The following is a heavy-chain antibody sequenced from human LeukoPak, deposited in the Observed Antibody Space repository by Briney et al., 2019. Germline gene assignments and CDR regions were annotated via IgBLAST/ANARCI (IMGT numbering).Heavy chain of an antibody. Sequence: SETLSLTCIVSGDSINSYYWSWIRQPAGKGLEWVGAIYSSGSTTYSPSLKSRVTMSVDTSKNQFSLKLSPVTAADSAVYYCARGSSGWFLHFFDPWGQGTLVTVSS. J-gene: IGHJ5*02. V-gene: IGHV4-4*07. D-gene: IGHD6-19*01. CDR1: GDSINSYY. CDR2: IYSSGST. CDR3: ARGSSGWFLHFFDP.